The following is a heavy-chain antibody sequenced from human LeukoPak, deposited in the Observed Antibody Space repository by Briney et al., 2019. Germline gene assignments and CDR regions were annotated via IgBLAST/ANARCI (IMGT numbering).Heavy chain of an antibody. D-gene: IGHD3-22*01. CDR2: IRNKATSYTT. J-gene: IGHJ3*01. V-gene: IGHV3-72*01. CDR1: GFTFSDHY. Sequence: GGSLRLSCAASGFTFSDHYMDWVRPAPGKGLEWVGRIRNKATSYTTDYAASVRGRFTISRSDSENSLYLQMNSLKSEDTALYYCARGLNSGYYYDLDGFDLWGQGTMVTVSS. CDR3: ARGLNSGYYYDLDGFDL.